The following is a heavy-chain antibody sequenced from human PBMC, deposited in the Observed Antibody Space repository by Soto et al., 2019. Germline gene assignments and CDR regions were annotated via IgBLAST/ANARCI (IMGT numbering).Heavy chain of an antibody. CDR1: GYTFTSYG. J-gene: IGHJ3*02. CDR2: ISAYNGNT. Sequence: ASVKVSCKASGYTFTSYGISWVRQAPGQGLEWMGWISAYNGNTNYAQKLQGRVTMTTDTSTSTAYMELRSLRSDDTAVYYCAREGVTMVRERDDDAFDIWGQGTMVTVSS. D-gene: IGHD3-10*01. V-gene: IGHV1-18*01. CDR3: AREGVTMVRERDDDAFDI.